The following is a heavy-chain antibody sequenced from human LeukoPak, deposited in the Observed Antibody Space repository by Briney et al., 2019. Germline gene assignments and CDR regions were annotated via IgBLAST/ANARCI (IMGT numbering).Heavy chain of an antibody. V-gene: IGHV4-34*01. CDR2: INHSGST. CDR1: GGSFSGYY. Sequence: SETLSLTCAVYGGSFSGYYWSWIRQPPGKGLEWIGEINHSGSTNYNPSLKSRVTISVDTSKNQFSLKLTSVAAADTAMYYCARALVIGGTYIDYWGQGTLVIVSS. D-gene: IGHD2-15*01. CDR3: ARALVIGGTYIDY. J-gene: IGHJ4*02.